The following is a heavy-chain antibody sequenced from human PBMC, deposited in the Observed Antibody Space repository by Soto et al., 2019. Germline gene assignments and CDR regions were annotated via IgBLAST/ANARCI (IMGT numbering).Heavy chain of an antibody. CDR2: ISPYDHSM. J-gene: IGHJ4*02. CDR3: ARELSTIGRAYN. Sequence: EVQLVESGGGLVKPGGSLRLSCAASGFTFTSHNIYWFRQAPGKGLEWVSSISPYDHSMYYADSVKGRFTVSKDNAKSSVYLQMDSLRAEDTAMYYCARELSTIGRAYNWGQGTLVTVSS. D-gene: IGHD3-10*01. V-gene: IGHV3-21*02. CDR1: GFTFTSHN.